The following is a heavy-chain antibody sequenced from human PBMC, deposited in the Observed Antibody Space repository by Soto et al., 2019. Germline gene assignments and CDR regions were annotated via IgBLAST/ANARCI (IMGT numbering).Heavy chain of an antibody. Sequence: PGGSLRLSCAASGFPFSSYAMSWVRQAPGKGLEWVSAISGSGGSTYYADSVKGRFTISRDNSKNTLYLQMNSLRAEDTAVYYCARIREGRDMVNYYYGMDVWGQGTTVTVSS. J-gene: IGHJ6*02. V-gene: IGHV3-23*01. CDR3: ARIREGRDMVNYYYGMDV. CDR1: GFPFSSYA. CDR2: ISGSGGST. D-gene: IGHD2-15*01.